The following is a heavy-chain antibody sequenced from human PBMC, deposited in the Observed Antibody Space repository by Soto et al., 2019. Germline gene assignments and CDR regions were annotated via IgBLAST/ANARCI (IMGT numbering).Heavy chain of an antibody. D-gene: IGHD4-17*01. J-gene: IGHJ3*02. CDR3: ARLRTSVTTEDAFDI. CDR1: GYTLTNYY. V-gene: IGHV5-51*01. Sequence: GESLQIACKGSGYTLTNYYIGWVRQLPGKGLERMGIIYPDDSTTRYGPSFQGQVTISVDKSIDTAFLQWGSLRASDTAMYYCARLRTSVTTEDAFDIWGPGTKVTVSS. CDR2: IYPDDSTT.